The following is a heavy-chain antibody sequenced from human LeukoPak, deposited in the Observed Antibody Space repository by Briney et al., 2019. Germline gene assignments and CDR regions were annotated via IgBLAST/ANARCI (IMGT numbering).Heavy chain of an antibody. CDR1: GGSISSYY. V-gene: IGHV4-34*01. CDR3: ARGGQMTYDAFDI. CDR2: INHSGST. J-gene: IGHJ3*02. Sequence: SETLSLTCTVSGGSISSYYWSWIRQPPGKGLEWIGEINHSGSTNYNPSLKSRVTISVDTSKNQFSLKLSSVTAADTAVYYCARGGQMTYDAFDIWGQGTMVTVSS.